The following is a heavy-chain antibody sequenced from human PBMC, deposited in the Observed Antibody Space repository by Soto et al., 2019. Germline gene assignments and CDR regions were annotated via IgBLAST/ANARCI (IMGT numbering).Heavy chain of an antibody. Sequence: ASVKVSCKASGYSFTDYHIHWVRQAPGQGLEWMGIINPSRGRTSYAQNFQGRVTMTSDTSTGIVYMEMSSLKSEDTAVYYCARDHNFGFILYAMDVWGQGTTVTVSS. CDR1: GYSFTDYH. D-gene: IGHD2-15*01. CDR2: INPSRGRT. J-gene: IGHJ6*02. CDR3: ARDHNFGFILYAMDV. V-gene: IGHV1-46*01.